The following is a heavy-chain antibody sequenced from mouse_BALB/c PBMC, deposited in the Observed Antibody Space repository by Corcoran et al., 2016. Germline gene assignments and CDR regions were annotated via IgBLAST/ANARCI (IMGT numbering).Heavy chain of an antibody. J-gene: IGHJ3*01. CDR3: ARVPAMITFAY. CDR2: IDPANGNT. CDR1: GFDIKDTY. V-gene: IGHV14-3*02. D-gene: IGHD2-4*01. Sequence: EVQLQQSGAELVKPGASVKLSCTASGFDIKDTYMHWVKQRPEQGLEWIGRIDPANGNTKYDPKFQGKATITADTSSNTAYLQLSSLTSEDTAVYYCARVPAMITFAYWGQGTLVTVSA.